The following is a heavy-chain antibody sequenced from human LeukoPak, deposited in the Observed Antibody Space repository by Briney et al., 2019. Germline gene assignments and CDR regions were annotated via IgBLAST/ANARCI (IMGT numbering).Heavy chain of an antibody. D-gene: IGHD6-19*01. CDR1: GGSFSGYY. V-gene: IGHV4-34*01. CDR3: ARGRIAVAGTRDYFNY. Sequence: SETLSLTCAVYGGSFSGYYWSWIRQPPGKGLEWIGEINHSGSTNYNPSLKSRVTISVDTSKNQFSLKLSSVTAADTAVYYCARGRIAVAGTRDYFNYWGQGTLVTVSS. J-gene: IGHJ4*02. CDR2: INHSGST.